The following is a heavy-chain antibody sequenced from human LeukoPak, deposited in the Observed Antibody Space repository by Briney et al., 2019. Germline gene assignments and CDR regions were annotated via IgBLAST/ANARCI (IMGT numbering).Heavy chain of an antibody. CDR2: ISYDGSNK. J-gene: IGHJ4*02. V-gene: IGHV3-30*18. CDR1: GFTFSSYA. Sequence: PGRSLRLSCAASGFTFSSYAMHWVRQAPGKGLEWVAVISYDGSNKYYADSVKGRFTISRDNSKNTLYLQMNSLRAEDTAVYYCAKESGSYYYFDYWGQGTLVTVSS. CDR3: AKESGSYYYFDY. D-gene: IGHD1-26*01.